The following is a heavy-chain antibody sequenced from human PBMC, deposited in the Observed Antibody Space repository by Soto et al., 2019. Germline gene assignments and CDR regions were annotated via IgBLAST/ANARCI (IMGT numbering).Heavy chain of an antibody. CDR3: ARAQIDYYMDV. Sequence: GGSLRLSCAASGFTFSSYGMHWVRQAPGKGLEWVAVIWYDGSNKYYADSVKGRFTISRDNSKNTLYLQMNSLRAEDTAVYYCARAQIDYYMDVWGKGTTVTVSS. CDR2: IWYDGSNK. V-gene: IGHV3-33*01. J-gene: IGHJ6*03. CDR1: GFTFSSYG.